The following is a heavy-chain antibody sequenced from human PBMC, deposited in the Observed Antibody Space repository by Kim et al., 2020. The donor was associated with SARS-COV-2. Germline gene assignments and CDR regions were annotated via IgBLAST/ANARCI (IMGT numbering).Heavy chain of an antibody. J-gene: IGHJ4*02. CDR2: IRSKAYGGTT. D-gene: IGHD1-26*01. V-gene: IGHV3-49*04. CDR1: GFTFGDYA. CDR3: TRDSPVGATTVDY. Sequence: GGSLRLSCTASGFTFGDYAMSWVRQAPGKGLEWVGLIRSKAYGGTTEYTASVKGRFTISRDDSKSIAYLQMNSLKTEDTAVYYCTRDSPVGATTVDYWGQGTLVTVSS.